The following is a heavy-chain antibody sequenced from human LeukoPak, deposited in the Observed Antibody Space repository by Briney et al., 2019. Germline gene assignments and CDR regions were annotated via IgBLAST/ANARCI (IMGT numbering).Heavy chain of an antibody. CDR2: MSTSGNS. CDR1: GGSISGYY. Sequence: SETLSLTCTVSGGSISGYYWSWIRQPPGKGLEWIGRMSTSGNSNYIPSLVSRVTMSVDTSKNQFSLNLSSVTAADTAVYYCARESGSMRWFDPWGQGTLVTASS. J-gene: IGHJ5*02. V-gene: IGHV4-4*07. D-gene: IGHD6-25*01. CDR3: ARESGSMRWFDP.